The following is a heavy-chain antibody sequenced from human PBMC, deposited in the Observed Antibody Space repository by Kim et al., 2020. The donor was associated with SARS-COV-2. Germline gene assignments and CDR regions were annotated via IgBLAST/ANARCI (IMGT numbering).Heavy chain of an antibody. D-gene: IGHD1-26*01. CDR1: GLNFRSYA. CDR2: ITDNAVTT. V-gene: IGHV3-64*02. CDR3: ASVVPRSGTYDY. Sequence: GGSLRLSCSVSGLNFRSYAMQWVRQAPGKGLEYVSAITDNAVTTFYADSVKGRFTISRDNSKNMVYLQMGSLRTEDTAVYYCASVVPRSGTYDYWGQGILVTVSS. J-gene: IGHJ4*02.